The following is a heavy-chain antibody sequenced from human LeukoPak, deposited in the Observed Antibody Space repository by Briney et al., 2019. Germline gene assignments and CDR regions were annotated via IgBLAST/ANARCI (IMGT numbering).Heavy chain of an antibody. Sequence: ASVKVSCKASGYTFTSYAMHWVRQAPGQRPEWMGWINAGNGNTKYSQKFQGRVTITRDTSASTAYMELSSLRPEDTAVYYCARVQSAYCSSSSCYGGYFDYWGQGTLVTASS. CDR3: ARVQSAYCSSSSCYGGYFDY. CDR1: GYTFTSYA. J-gene: IGHJ4*02. CDR2: INAGNGNT. V-gene: IGHV1-3*01. D-gene: IGHD2-2*01.